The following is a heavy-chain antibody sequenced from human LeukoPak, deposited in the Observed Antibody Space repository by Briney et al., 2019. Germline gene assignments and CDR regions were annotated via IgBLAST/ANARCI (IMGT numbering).Heavy chain of an antibody. Sequence: ASVKVSCKASGYTFTSYDINWVRQAPGQGLEWMGWMNPNRGNTGYAQKFQGRVTITRHTSISTAYMELSSLRSEDTAVYYCARGRYCSSTSCLDFDLWGRGTQVTVSS. CDR2: MNPNRGNT. CDR1: GYTFTSYD. V-gene: IGHV1-8*03. CDR3: ARGRYCSSTSCLDFDL. D-gene: IGHD2-2*01. J-gene: IGHJ2*01.